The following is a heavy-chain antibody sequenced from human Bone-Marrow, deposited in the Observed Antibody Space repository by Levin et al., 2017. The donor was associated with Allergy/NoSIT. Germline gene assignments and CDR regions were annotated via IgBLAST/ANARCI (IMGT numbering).Heavy chain of an antibody. D-gene: IGHD5-12*01. J-gene: IGHJ6*02. V-gene: IGHV3-30*18. Sequence: PGGSLRLSCEASDFTFRTHGMHWVRQAPGKGLEWVSVISYDGKYKYYADSVKGRFTISRDNSKNTLYLHMNSLRPDDTAVYYCAKENAGYDLSYYSYYYGADVWGQGTTVTVSS. CDR1: DFTFRTHG. CDR3: AKENAGYDLSYYSYYYGADV. CDR2: ISYDGKYK.